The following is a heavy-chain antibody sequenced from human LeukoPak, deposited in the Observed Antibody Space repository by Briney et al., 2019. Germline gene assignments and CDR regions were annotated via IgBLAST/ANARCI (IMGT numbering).Heavy chain of an antibody. CDR2: ISGSGRST. J-gene: IGHJ6*02. CDR1: GFTFSNYV. D-gene: IGHD5-18*01. Sequence: GGSLRLSCAASGFTFSNYVMSWVRQAPGGGLECVSAISGSGRSTYYAASVKGRFTISRDNSKNTLYLQMNSLRAEDTALYYCARVAGTIRIWPQPFGDGMDVWGQGTTVTVSS. V-gene: IGHV3-23*01. CDR3: ARVAGTIRIWPQPFGDGMDV.